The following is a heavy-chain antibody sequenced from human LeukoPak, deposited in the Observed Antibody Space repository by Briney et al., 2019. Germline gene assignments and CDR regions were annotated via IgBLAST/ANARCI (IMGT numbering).Heavy chain of an antibody. Sequence: LGESLKISCQGSEYSFTTYWIGWVRQMPGKGLEWMGIIYPGDSDTRYSPSFQGQVTISVDTSIRTAYLQWGSLKASDTAMYYCARHKTFSTPADYWGQGTLVTPSS. J-gene: IGHJ4*02. CDR1: EYSFTTYW. CDR2: IYPGDSDT. CDR3: ARHKTFSTPADY. V-gene: IGHV5-51*01. D-gene: IGHD2-2*01.